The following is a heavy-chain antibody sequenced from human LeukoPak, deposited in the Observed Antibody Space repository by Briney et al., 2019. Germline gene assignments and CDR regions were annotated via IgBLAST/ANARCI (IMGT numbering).Heavy chain of an antibody. D-gene: IGHD3-9*01. CDR1: GGSISSYY. CDR3: ARDRSNYDILTGPAYGMDV. CDR2: IYYSGST. J-gene: IGHJ6*02. V-gene: IGHV4-59*01. Sequence: SETLSLTCTVSGGSISSYYRSWIRQPPGKGLEWIGYIYYSGSTNYNPSLKSRVTISVDTSKNQFSLKLSSVTAADTAVYYCARDRSNYDILTGPAYGMDVWGQGTTVTVSS.